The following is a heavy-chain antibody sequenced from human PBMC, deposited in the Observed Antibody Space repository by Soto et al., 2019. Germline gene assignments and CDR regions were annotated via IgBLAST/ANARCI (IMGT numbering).Heavy chain of an antibody. Sequence: SETLSLTCAFSGFSISSGGYSWSWIRQPPGKGLEWIGYIYHSGSTYYNPSLKSRVTISVDRSKNQFSLKLSSVTAADTAVYYCAREAWAVAGSRNGMDVWGQGTTVTVSS. V-gene: IGHV4-30-2*01. CDR2: IYHSGST. D-gene: IGHD6-19*01. CDR3: AREAWAVAGSRNGMDV. CDR1: GFSISSGGYS. J-gene: IGHJ6*02.